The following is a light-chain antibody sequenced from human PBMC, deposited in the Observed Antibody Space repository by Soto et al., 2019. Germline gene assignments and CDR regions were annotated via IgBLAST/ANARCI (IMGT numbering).Light chain of an antibody. V-gene: IGKV1-33*01. CDR2: DAS. CDR1: QDISHN. Sequence: DIQMTQSPSSLSASVGDRVTITCQARQDISHNLNWFQQKPGKAPNLLIFDASKLETGVPSRFTGSGSGTHVSFTITSLQPEDIATYYCQHYDTLPPTFGGGTKVEIK. CDR3: QHYDTLPPT. J-gene: IGKJ4*01.